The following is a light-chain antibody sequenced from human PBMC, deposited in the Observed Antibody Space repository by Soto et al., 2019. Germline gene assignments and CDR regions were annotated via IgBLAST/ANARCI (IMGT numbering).Light chain of an antibody. CDR2: DVN. CDR1: SSDIGAYNF. Sequence: QSALTQPASVSGSPGQSITISCTGTSSDIGAYNFVSWYQQHPCKAPKLMLYDVNIRPSGVSNRFSGSKSGNTASLTISGLQAEYEADSYCTSWTTSTTMIFGGGTKQTVL. V-gene: IGLV2-14*03. CDR3: TSWTTSTTMI. J-gene: IGLJ2*01.